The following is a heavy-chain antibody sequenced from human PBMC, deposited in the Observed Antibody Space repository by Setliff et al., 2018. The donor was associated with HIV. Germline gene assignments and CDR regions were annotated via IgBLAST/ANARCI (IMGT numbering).Heavy chain of an antibody. Sequence: PGESLKISCKGSAYIFTSFWIGWVRQMPGKGLEWMGIIYPGDSDTIYSPSFQGQVTISADKSISTAYLQWSSLKASDSAVYYCARASDPSHRMPPTYHYYYMDVWGKGTTVTVSS. V-gene: IGHV5-51*01. CDR3: ARASDPSHRMPPTYHYYYMDV. D-gene: IGHD2-2*01. J-gene: IGHJ6*03. CDR2: IYPGDSDT. CDR1: AYIFTSFW.